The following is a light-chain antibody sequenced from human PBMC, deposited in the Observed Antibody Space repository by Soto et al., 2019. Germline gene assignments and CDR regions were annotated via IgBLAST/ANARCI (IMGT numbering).Light chain of an antibody. CDR1: QSISSA. J-gene: IGKJ4*02. V-gene: IGKV3-11*01. CDR2: DAS. CDR3: QQRSNWLT. Sequence: EIVLTQSPATLSLSPGERATLSCRASQSISSALAWYQQRPGQPPRLLIYDASDRADGIPARFSGTRSGTDFTVTSSRLEPDDFAVYYCQQRSNWLTFGGGTRVDIK.